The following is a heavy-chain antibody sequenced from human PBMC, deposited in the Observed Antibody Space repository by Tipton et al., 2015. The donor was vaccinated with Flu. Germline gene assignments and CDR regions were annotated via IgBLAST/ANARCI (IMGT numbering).Heavy chain of an antibody. V-gene: IGHV4-39*07. CDR3: ARDDSGFNDY. CDR2: MLYGGST. J-gene: IGHJ4*02. Sequence: TLSLTCTVSGGSIRSSSYYWGWIRQPPGKGPEWIGSMLYGGSTYYNPSLESRVTISLDTSKNQFSLKLRSVTAADTAVYYCARDDSGFNDYWGPGTLVTVSS. D-gene: IGHD3-22*01. CDR1: GGSIRSSSYY.